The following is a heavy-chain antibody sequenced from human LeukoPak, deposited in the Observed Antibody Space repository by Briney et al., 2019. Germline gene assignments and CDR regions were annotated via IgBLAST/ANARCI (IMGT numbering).Heavy chain of an antibody. D-gene: IGHD6-19*01. V-gene: IGHV1-8*01. CDR1: GYTFTSYD. CDR2: MNPNSGNT. Sequence: ASVKVSCKASGYTFTSYDINWVRQDTGQGLEWMGWMNPNSGNTGYAQKFQGRVTMTRNTSISTAYMELSSLRSEDTAVYYCARVGPAVAGPDYWGQGTLVTVSS. CDR3: ARVGPAVAGPDY. J-gene: IGHJ4*02.